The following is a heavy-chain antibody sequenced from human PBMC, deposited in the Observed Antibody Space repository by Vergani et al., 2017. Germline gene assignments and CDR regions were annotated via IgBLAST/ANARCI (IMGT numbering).Heavy chain of an antibody. CDR1: GFTFSACP. V-gene: IGHV3-23*01. CDR3: ARGGKGIIMVVPSTHL. J-gene: IGHJ4*02. CDR2: ISARYPST. D-gene: IGHD2-15*01. Sequence: EVQLLQSGGGVIQPGGSVRLSCAASGFTFSACPMTWVRQAPGKGLEWVSAISARYPSTYYADSVKGRFTISRDNSKKMMSLQMNSLRVEDTAVYYCARGGKGIIMVVPSTHLWGQGTQVSVS.